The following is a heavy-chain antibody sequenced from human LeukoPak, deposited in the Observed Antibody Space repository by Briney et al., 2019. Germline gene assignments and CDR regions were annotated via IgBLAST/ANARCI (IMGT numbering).Heavy chain of an antibody. CDR1: GFTFSSYW. J-gene: IGHJ4*02. Sequence: PGGSLRLSCAASGFTFSSYWMHWVRQAPGKGLVWVSHIKTDGSSTNYADSVKGRFTISRDNAKNSLYLQMNSLRAEDTAAYYCARQKTPSYSGSGTYCFDYWGQGTLVTVSS. CDR2: IKTDGSST. D-gene: IGHD3-10*01. CDR3: ARQKTPSYSGSGTYCFDY. V-gene: IGHV3-74*01.